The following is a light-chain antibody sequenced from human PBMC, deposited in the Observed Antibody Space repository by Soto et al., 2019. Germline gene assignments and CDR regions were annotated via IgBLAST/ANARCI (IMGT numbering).Light chain of an antibody. Sequence: EIVLTQSPGTLSLSPGERATLSCRASQSVSSSYLTWYQQKPGQAPRLLIYGASSRATGIPDRFSGSGSGTTFTLTISRLEPEAFAVYYCQQYRNSPLTFGRGTKHEIK. CDR2: GAS. CDR1: QSVSSSY. CDR3: QQYRNSPLT. J-gene: IGKJ4*01. V-gene: IGKV3-20*01.